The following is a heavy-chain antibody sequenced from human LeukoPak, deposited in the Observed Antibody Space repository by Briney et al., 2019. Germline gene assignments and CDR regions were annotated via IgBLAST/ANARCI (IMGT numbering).Heavy chain of an antibody. D-gene: IGHD3-3*01. J-gene: IGHJ3*02. CDR3: GRGSGVVNTPDGFDI. Sequence: GGSLRLSCAASGFTFSSYSMNWVRQAPREGLEWVSCISSSSSYIYYADSVKGRFTISRDNAKNSLYLQMNSLGAEDTDVYYCGRGSGVVNTPDGFDIWGQGTMVTVSS. V-gene: IGHV3-21*01. CDR2: ISSSSSYI. CDR1: GFTFSSYS.